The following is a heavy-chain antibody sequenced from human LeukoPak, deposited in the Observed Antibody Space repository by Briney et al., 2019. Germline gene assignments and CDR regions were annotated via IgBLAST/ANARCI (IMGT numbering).Heavy chain of an antibody. J-gene: IGHJ6*03. CDR2: FDPEDGET. CDR1: RYTLTELS. CDR3: AKEGSYTPFEYYYYYMDV. D-gene: IGHD1-26*01. Sequence: ASVKVSCKVSRYTLTELSMHWVRQAPGKGLEWMGGFDPEDGETIYAQKFQGRVTMTRDTSISTAYMELSRLRSDDTAVYYCAKEGSYTPFEYYYYYMDVWGKGTTVTVSS. V-gene: IGHV1-24*01.